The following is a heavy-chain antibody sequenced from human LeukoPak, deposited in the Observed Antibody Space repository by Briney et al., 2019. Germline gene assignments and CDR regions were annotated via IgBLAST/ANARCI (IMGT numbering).Heavy chain of an antibody. D-gene: IGHD2-2*01. CDR2: ISAYNGNT. CDR3: ARLALVVPAANQYYFDY. J-gene: IGHJ4*02. Sequence: GASVKVSCKASGYTFTSYGISWVRQAPGQGLEWMGWISAYNGNTNYAQKLQGRVTMTTDTSTSTAYMELRSLRSDDTAVYYCARLALVVPAANQYYFDYWGQGTLVTVSS. V-gene: IGHV1-18*01. CDR1: GYTFTSYG.